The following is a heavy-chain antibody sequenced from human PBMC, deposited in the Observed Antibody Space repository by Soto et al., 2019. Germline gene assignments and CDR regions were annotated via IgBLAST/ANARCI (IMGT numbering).Heavy chain of an antibody. CDR3: ARQVIGGFFVQHNWFDP. D-gene: IGHD3-16*01. CDR2: IYYSGST. Sequence: SETLSLTCTVSGGSVSSGSYYWSWIRQPPGKGLEWIGYIYYSGSTNYNPSLKSRVTISVDTSKNQFSLKLSSVTAADTAVYYCARQVIGGFFVQHNWFDPWGQGTLVTVSS. CDR1: GGSVSSGSYY. J-gene: IGHJ5*02. V-gene: IGHV4-61*01.